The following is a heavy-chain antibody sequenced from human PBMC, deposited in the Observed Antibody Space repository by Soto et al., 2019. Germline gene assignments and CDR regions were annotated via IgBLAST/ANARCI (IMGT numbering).Heavy chain of an antibody. CDR1: GYTFTNFG. CDR3: ARVIPGVEAWSDP. J-gene: IGHJ5*02. D-gene: IGHD2-2*01. V-gene: IGHV1-18*01. Sequence: ASVKVSCKASGYTFTNFGVTWVRRAPGQGLEWMGWISAYTDTPNYAQKVQGRVTMTIDTSTSTAYMDLRSLTSDDTAVYYCARVIPGVEAWSDPWGQGTLVTVSS. CDR2: ISAYTDTP.